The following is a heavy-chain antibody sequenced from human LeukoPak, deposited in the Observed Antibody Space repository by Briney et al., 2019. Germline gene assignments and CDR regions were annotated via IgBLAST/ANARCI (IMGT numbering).Heavy chain of an antibody. CDR2: ISGYNGNT. CDR3: ARGRIGGPKAPFDY. Sequence: ASVKVSCKASGYTFTSYGINWVRQAPGQGPEWTGWISGYNGNTNYAQKLQGRVTMTTDTSTRIVYMELRSLRSDDTAVYYCARGRIGGPKAPFDYWGQGTLVTVSS. CDR1: GYTFTSYG. D-gene: IGHD3-16*01. V-gene: IGHV1-18*01. J-gene: IGHJ4*02.